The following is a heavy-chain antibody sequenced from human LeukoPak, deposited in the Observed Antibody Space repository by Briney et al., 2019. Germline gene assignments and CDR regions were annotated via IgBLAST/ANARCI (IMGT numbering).Heavy chain of an antibody. CDR1: GVSLSSYY. Sequence: SETLSLTCTVSGVSLSSYYWTWIRQPPGKGLEWIGDIYFTGSTNYNPSLKGRVTMSVDTSNNQFSLRLTSVTAADTAVYYGARADCSTTSCPMDVWGQGATVTVSS. V-gene: IGHV4-59*01. D-gene: IGHD2-2*01. J-gene: IGHJ6*02. CDR3: ARADCSTTSCPMDV. CDR2: IYFTGST.